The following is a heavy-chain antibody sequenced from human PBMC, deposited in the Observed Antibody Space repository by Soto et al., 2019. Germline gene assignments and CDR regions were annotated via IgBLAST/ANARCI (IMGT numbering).Heavy chain of an antibody. Sequence: QVQLVQYGAEVKKPGSSVKVSCKASGGTFSSYSISWVRQAPGQGLEWMGGIIPFFATPTYAQKFQGRVTFTADESTSTAYMELSSLRLEDTAVYYCARVSAGGSVAMIAVDYWGQGNLVTVSS. CDR2: IIPFFATP. J-gene: IGHJ4*02. CDR1: GGTFSSYS. D-gene: IGHD5-12*01. CDR3: ARVSAGGSVAMIAVDY. V-gene: IGHV1-69*01.